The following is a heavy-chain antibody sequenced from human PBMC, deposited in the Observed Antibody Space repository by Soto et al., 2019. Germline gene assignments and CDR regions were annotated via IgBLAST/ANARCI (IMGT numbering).Heavy chain of an antibody. CDR1: GGAFSSYA. J-gene: IGHJ6*02. V-gene: IGHV1-69*13. D-gene: IGHD6-19*01. CDR2: IIPIFGTA. CDR3: ARGVQWLVPGSRDGPYYYGMDV. Sequence: SVKVSCKASGGAFSSYAISWVRQAPGQGLEWMGGIIPIFGTANYAQKFQGRVTITADESTSTAYMELSSLRSEDTAVYYCARGVQWLVPGSRDGPYYYGMDVWGQGTTVTVSS.